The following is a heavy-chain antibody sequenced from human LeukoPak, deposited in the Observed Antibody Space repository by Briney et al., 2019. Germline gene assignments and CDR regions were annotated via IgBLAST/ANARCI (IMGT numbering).Heavy chain of an antibody. V-gene: IGHV4-59*01. CDR3: ARVGGYCTNGVCYNNWFDP. Sequence: SETLSLTCTVSGGSISSYYWTWIRQPPGKGLEWIGYIYYSGITNYNPSLKSRVTISVDTSKNQFSLKLSSVTAADTAVYYCARVGGYCTNGVCYNNWFDPWGQGNMVTVSS. CDR1: GGSISSYY. CDR2: IYYSGIT. D-gene: IGHD2-8*01. J-gene: IGHJ5*02.